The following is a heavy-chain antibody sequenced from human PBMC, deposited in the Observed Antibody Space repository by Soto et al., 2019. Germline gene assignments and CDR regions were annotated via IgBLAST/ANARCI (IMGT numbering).Heavy chain of an antibody. J-gene: IGHJ6*02. CDR1: GFTFSSHA. D-gene: IGHD3-16*02. CDR2: ISGSGGST. V-gene: IGHV3-23*01. Sequence: PGGSLRLSCAASGFTFSSHAMSWVRQAPGKGLEWVSAISGSGGSTYYADSVKGRFTISRDNSKNTLYLQMNSLRAEDTAVYYCASTPDYVWGSYRYTDYYGMDVWGQGTTVTVSS. CDR3: ASTPDYVWGSYRYTDYYGMDV.